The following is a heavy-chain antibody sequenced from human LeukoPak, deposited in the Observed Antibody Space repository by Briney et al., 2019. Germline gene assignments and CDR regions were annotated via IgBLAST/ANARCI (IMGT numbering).Heavy chain of an antibody. V-gene: IGHV4-39*01. CDR1: GGSISSSSYY. J-gene: IGHJ3*02. Sequence: SETLSLTCTVSGGSISSSSYYWGWIRQPPGKGLEGIGSIYYSGSTYYNPSLKSRVTISVDTSKDQFSLKLSSVTAADTAVYYCARQAPYRGDAFDIWGQGTMVTVSS. CDR3: ARQAPYRGDAFDI. CDR2: IYYSGST.